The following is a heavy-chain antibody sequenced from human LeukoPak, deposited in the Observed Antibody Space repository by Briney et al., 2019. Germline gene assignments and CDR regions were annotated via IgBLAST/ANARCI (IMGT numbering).Heavy chain of an antibody. D-gene: IGHD6-13*01. Sequence: GGSLRLSCAASGFTFSSYWMTWVRQAPGKGLEWVANIKKDGSEKYYVDSVKGRFTISRDNAKNSLYLQMNSLRAEDTAVYYCARDPQQLSPSYYYYYMDVWGKGTTVTVSS. CDR3: ARDPQQLSPSYYYYYMDV. J-gene: IGHJ6*03. V-gene: IGHV3-7*01. CDR1: GFTFSSYW. CDR2: IKKDGSEK.